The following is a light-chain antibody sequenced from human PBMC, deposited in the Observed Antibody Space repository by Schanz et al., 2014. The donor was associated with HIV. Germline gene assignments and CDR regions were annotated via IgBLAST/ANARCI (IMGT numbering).Light chain of an antibody. CDR1: SSDVGGYNY. V-gene: IGLV2-14*01. CDR2: DVS. CDR3: CSYTTTSTYV. J-gene: IGLJ1*01. Sequence: QSALTQPASVSGSPGQSITISCTGTSSDVGGYNYVSWYQQHPGKAPKLMIYDVSNRPSGVSNRFSGSKSGNTASLTISGLQAEDVADYYCCSYTTTSTYVFGAGTKLTVL.